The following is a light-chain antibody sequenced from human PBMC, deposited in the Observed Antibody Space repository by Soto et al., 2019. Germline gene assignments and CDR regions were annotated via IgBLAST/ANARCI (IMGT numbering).Light chain of an antibody. CDR2: DAS. J-gene: IGKJ1*01. V-gene: IGKV3-11*01. Sequence: EIVLTQSPAAPSSSPGPSPTLSCKASQSVSSYLAWYQQKPGQAPRLLIYDASNRATGIPARFSGSGSGTDFTLTISSLEPEDFAVYYCQQRSNWPPTFGQGTKVDIK. CDR1: QSVSSY. CDR3: QQRSNWPPT.